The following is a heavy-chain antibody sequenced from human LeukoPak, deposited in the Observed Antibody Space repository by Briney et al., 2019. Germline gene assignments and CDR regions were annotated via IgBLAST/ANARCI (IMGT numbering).Heavy chain of an antibody. Sequence: GGSVRLSCAASGFTFSAYAMSWVRQAPGKGLEWVSSVGLSSDRTYYADSVKGRFTVSRDNSKNTVYLQMNSLRADDTALYHCARDSGSYLQPTDFWGHGTMVTVSS. D-gene: IGHD1-26*01. V-gene: IGHV3-23*01. J-gene: IGHJ4*01. CDR3: ARDSGSYLQPTDF. CDR1: GFTFSAYA. CDR2: VGLSSDRT.